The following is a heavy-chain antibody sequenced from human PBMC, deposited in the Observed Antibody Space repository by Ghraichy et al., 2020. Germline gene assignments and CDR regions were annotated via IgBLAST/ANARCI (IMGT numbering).Heavy chain of an antibody. CDR2: VDHTGST. CDR3: WYFDF. Sequence: QTLSLTCTVYSGSFSGFHWSWIRQPPGKGLEGIGEVDHTGSTTYNPSLNSRVTISVAVTAADTAVYYCAKWAGTAVGFNYWYFDFWGRGTLVTVSS. V-gene: IGHV4-34*01. CDR1: SGSFSGFH. D-gene: IGHD3-10*01. J-gene: IGHJ2*01.